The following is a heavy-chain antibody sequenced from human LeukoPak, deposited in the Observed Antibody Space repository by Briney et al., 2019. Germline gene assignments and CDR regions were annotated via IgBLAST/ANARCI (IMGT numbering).Heavy chain of an antibody. V-gene: IGHV1-2*02. CDR3: ARRGVYSSGYSDAFDI. CDR1: GYTFTDYY. CDR2: INPNSGGT. Sequence: ASVTVSCKASGYTFTDYYILWVRQAPGQGPEWMGWINPNSGGTNFAQNFKGRVTMTRDKSISTAYLQWSSLKASDTAMYYCARRGVYSSGYSDAFDIWGQGTMVTVSS. J-gene: IGHJ3*02. D-gene: IGHD3-22*01.